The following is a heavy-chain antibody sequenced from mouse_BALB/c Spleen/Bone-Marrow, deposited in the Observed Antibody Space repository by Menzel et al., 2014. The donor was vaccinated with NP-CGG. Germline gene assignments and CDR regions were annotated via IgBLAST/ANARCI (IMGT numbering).Heavy chain of an antibody. D-gene: IGHD2-3*01. CDR3: TRDLYDGYSYYAMDY. CDR2: ITSVGVYT. V-gene: IGHV5-6-4*01. CDR1: GFTFSSYT. Sequence: EVKLMESGGGLVKPGGSLKLSCAASGFTFSSYTMSWVRQTPEKRLEWVATITSVGVYTYYPDSVKGRFTISRDNAKNTLYLQMGSLKSEDTAMYYCTRDLYDGYSYYAMDYWGQGTSVTVSS. J-gene: IGHJ4*01.